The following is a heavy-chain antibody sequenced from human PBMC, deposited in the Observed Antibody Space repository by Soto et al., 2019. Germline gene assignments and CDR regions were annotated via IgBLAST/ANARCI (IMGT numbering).Heavy chain of an antibody. CDR1: GFTFSDAW. D-gene: IGHD1-1*01. V-gene: IGHV3-15*01. CDR3: ARNTIPHPHY. Sequence: GGSLRLSCAASGFTFSDAWLSWVRQGPGKGLEWVGRIRSKADGGTTDYAAPVKGRFTISRDDSKDTMYLLMNSLKIEDTAVYYCARNTIPHPHYWGQGTLVTVSS. J-gene: IGHJ4*02. CDR2: IRSKADGGTT.